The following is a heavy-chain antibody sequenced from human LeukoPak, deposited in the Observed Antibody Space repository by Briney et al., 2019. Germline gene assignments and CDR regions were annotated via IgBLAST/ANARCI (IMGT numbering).Heavy chain of an antibody. J-gene: IGHJ4*02. CDR2: ISFNGGST. CDR1: GFIFSTYS. D-gene: IGHD5-24*01. Sequence: PGGSLRLSCAASGFIFSTYSMHWVRQAPGKGLEYVSGISFNGGSTYYASSVKGRFTISRDNSKNTLYLQVGSLRGDDMAVYYCARGGRDVFDFDYWGQGTLVTVSS. V-gene: IGHV3-64*01. CDR3: ARGGRDVFDFDY.